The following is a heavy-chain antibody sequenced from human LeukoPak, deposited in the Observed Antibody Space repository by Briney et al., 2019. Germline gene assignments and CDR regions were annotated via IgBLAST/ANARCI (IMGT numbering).Heavy chain of an antibody. V-gene: IGHV1-18*01. CDR1: GYTFTSYG. CDR2: ISAYNGNT. J-gene: IGHJ4*02. D-gene: IGHD3-22*01. Sequence: GASVTLSCKASGYTFTSYGISWVRQAPGHGLEWMGWISAYNGNTNYAQKLQGRVTMTTDTSTSTAYMELRSLRSDDTAVYYCARASYYDSSGYDFDYWGQGTLVTVSS. CDR3: ARASYYDSSGYDFDY.